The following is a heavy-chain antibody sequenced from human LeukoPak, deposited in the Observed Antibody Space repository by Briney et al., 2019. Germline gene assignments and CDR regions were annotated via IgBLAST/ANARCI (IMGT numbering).Heavy chain of an antibody. CDR3: ARGAPHCSGGTCYSDYYYGMDV. D-gene: IGHD2-15*01. Sequence: SETLSLTCTVPGGSISSGDYYWSWIRQPPGKGLEWIGYIYYSGSTYYNPSLKSRITISVDTSKNQFSLKLSSVTAADTAVYYCARGAPHCSGGTCYSDYYYGMDVWGQGTTVTVSS. CDR1: GGSISSGDYY. J-gene: IGHJ6*02. V-gene: IGHV4-30-4*01. CDR2: IYYSGST.